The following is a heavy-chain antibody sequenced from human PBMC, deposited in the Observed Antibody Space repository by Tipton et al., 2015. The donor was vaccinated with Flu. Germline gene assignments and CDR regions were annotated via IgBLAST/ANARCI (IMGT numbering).Heavy chain of an antibody. Sequence: AVSGFAFYSYAMSWVRQAPGKGLEWVSLISSGGDTVYYADAVKGRFTISRDTSKNTLYLQMNTLRAEDTALYFCAKSPGYGDVFDSWGQGTLGTVSS. V-gene: IGHV3-23*01. CDR1: GFAFYSYA. CDR2: ISSGGDTV. CDR3: AKSPGYGDVFDS. J-gene: IGHJ4*02. D-gene: IGHD3-16*01.